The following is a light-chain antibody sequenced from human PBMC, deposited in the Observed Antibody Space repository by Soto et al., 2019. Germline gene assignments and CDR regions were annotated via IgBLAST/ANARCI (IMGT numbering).Light chain of an antibody. V-gene: IGLV2-8*01. Sequence: QSVLTQPPPASGSPGQSGTISYTGTTSDVGGYNLVSWYQHHPGKAPKRISYAVTKRPSGVPDRFSGSRSGNTASLPVPGLLAEDECDYYCASYAGGNQVFGTETKVTGL. J-gene: IGLJ1*01. CDR3: ASYAGGNQV. CDR2: AVT. CDR1: TSDVGGYNL.